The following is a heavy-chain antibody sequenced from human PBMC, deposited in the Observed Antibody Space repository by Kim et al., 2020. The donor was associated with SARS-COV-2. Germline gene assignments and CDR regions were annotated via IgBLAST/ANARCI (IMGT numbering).Heavy chain of an antibody. D-gene: IGHD3-3*01. CDR3: AGRFSKYRLFDY. Sequence: SETLSLTCTVSGGSVNTGTYYWGWIRQPPGKGLEWIGSIDYSGSTYYNPSLKSRVTISVDTSKNQFSLKLSSVTAADTALYYCAGRFSKYRLFDYWGQGTLVTVSS. J-gene: IGHJ4*02. V-gene: IGHV4-39*01. CDR2: IDYSGST. CDR1: GGSVNTGTYY.